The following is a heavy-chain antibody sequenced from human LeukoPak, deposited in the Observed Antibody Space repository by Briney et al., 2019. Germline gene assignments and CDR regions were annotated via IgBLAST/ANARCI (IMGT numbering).Heavy chain of an antibody. CDR2: ISSSSSYI. J-gene: IGHJ4*02. Sequence: GGSLRLSRAASGFTFSSYSMNWVRQAPGKGLEWVSSISSSSSYIYYADSVKGRLTISRDNAKNSLYLQMNSLRAEDKAVYYCARGPRAAGTIDYWGQGTLVTVSS. V-gene: IGHV3-21*01. D-gene: IGHD6-13*01. CDR3: ARGPRAAGTIDY. CDR1: GFTFSSYS.